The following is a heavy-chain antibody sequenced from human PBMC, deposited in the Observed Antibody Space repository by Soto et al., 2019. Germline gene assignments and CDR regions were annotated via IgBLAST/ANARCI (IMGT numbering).Heavy chain of an antibody. Sequence: SDTLSLTCAVSGGSXSSSNWWSWIRQPPGKTLEWIGTIYYHGNTYSNPSLKSRVTISVDTSNNQLSLKLRSVTAADTAVYYCARHDGFSSGWIFDYWGHGTLVTVSS. CDR1: GGSXSSSNW. CDR2: IYYHGNT. CDR3: ARHDGFSSGWIFDY. J-gene: IGHJ4*01. V-gene: IGHV4-39*01. D-gene: IGHD6-19*01.